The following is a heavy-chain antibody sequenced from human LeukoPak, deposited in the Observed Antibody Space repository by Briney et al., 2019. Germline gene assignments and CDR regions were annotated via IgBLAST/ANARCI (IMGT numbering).Heavy chain of an antibody. CDR1: GGSIGSYY. J-gene: IGHJ2*01. V-gene: IGHV4-59*08. Sequence: SETLSLTCTVSGGSIGSYYWSWIRQPPGKGLEWIGYIYYSGSTNYNPSLKSRVTISVDTSKNQFSLKLSSVTAADTAVYYCARRDLFYWYFDLWGRGTLVTVSS. CDR3: ARRDLFYWYFDL. CDR2: IYYSGST. D-gene: IGHD2-21*01.